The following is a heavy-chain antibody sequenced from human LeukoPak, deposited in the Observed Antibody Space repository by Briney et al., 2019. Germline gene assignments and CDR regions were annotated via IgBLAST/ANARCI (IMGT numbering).Heavy chain of an antibody. J-gene: IGHJ4*02. V-gene: IGHV4-59*12. CDR2: IHYTGGT. CDR3: AREHPSRVFDY. CDR1: GGSISSYY. Sequence: SETLSLTCTVSGGSISSYYWSWIRQPPGKGLEWVGEIHYTGGTSYNPSLKSRATISIDTSKNQLPLKLGSVTAADTAVYYCAREHPSRVFDYWGQGTLVTVSS.